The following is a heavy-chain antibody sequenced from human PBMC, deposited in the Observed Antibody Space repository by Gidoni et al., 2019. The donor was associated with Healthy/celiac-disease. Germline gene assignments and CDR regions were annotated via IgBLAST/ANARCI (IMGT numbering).Heavy chain of an antibody. D-gene: IGHD6-19*01. J-gene: IGHJ4*02. V-gene: IGHV1-69*01. Sequence: QVQLVQSGAAVKKPGSSVQVSCKASGRTFSSYAISWVRQAPGQGLEWMGWIIPIFGTANYAQKFQGRVTITADESTSTAYMELSSLRSEDTAVYYCIIAVAGTLSPFDYWGQGTLVTVSS. CDR1: GRTFSSYA. CDR3: IIAVAGTLSPFDY. CDR2: IIPIFGTA.